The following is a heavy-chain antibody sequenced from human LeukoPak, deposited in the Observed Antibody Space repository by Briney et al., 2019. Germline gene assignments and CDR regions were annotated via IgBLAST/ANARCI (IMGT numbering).Heavy chain of an antibody. D-gene: IGHD3-3*02. J-gene: IGHJ4*02. Sequence: SETLSLTCTVSGGSITNDNYYWGWVRQPPGKGLEWIASINYSGNTYYNPPLKSRVTISVDTSNKRFSLKLSSVTAADTAVYYCAMESILAGGLEIDHWGQGSLVIVSS. CDR3: AMESILAGGLEIDH. CDR2: INYSGNT. V-gene: IGHV4-39*01. CDR1: GGSITNDNYY.